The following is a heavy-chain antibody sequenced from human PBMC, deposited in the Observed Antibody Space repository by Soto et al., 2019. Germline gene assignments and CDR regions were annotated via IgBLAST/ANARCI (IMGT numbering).Heavy chain of an antibody. CDR3: TTGCSSTSCYTGNAFDI. Sequence: GSLRLSCAASGFTFSNAWMSWVRQAPGKGLEWVGRIKSKTDGGTTDYAAPVKGRFTISRYDSKNTLYLQMNSRKTEDTAVYYCTTGCSSTSCYTGNAFDIWGQGTMVTVSS. J-gene: IGHJ3*02. D-gene: IGHD2-2*01. CDR1: GFTFSNAW. CDR2: IKSKTDGGTT. V-gene: IGHV3-15*01.